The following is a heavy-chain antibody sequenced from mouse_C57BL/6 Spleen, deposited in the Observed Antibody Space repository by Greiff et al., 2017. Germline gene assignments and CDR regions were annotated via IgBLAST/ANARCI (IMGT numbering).Heavy chain of an antibody. CDR3: TTPSDWDEAY. Sequence: VQLQQSGAELVRPGASVKLSCTASGFNIKDDYMHWVKQRPEQGLEWIGWIDPENGDTEYASKFQGKATITADTSSNTAYLQLSSLTSEDTAVYYCTTPSDWDEAYWGQGTLVTVSA. V-gene: IGHV14-4*01. CDR1: GFNIKDDY. CDR2: IDPENGDT. D-gene: IGHD4-1*01. J-gene: IGHJ3*01.